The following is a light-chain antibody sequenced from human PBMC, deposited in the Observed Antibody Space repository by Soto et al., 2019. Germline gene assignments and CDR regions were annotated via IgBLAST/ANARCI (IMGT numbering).Light chain of an antibody. CDR2: AAS. V-gene: IGKV1-9*01. CDR1: QYISSF. Sequence: IQLTQSPSFLSAAVGDRVTITCRFSQYISSFLAWYQQKAGKAPKLLIFAASTLQSGVPSRFSGSGSGTEFTLTISSLQPEDVATYYCQQVKTYPRTFGQGT. CDR3: QQVKTYPRT. J-gene: IGKJ2*02.